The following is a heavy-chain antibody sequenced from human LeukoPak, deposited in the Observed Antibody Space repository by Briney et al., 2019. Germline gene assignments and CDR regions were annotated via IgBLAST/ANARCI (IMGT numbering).Heavy chain of an antibody. D-gene: IGHD3-22*01. Sequence: SSETLSLTCTVSGGSISSSSYYWGWIRQPPGKGLEWIGSIYYSGSTYYNPSLKSRVTISVDTSKNQFSLKLSSVTAADTAVYYCARHIYDSSGYYSSMDVWGQGTTVTVSS. CDR1: GGSISSSSYY. CDR2: IYYSGST. CDR3: ARHIYDSSGYYSSMDV. V-gene: IGHV4-39*01. J-gene: IGHJ6*02.